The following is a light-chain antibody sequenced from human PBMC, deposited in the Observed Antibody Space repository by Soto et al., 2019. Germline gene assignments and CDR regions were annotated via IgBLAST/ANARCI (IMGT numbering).Light chain of an antibody. CDR3: QQYGNSPVT. Sequence: EIVLTHPPGTLSLSPGERATLLCRASQSVRNSLAWYQQKPGQAPSLIIYGASSRATGIPDRFSGSGSGTDFTLTISRLEPEDFAVYYCQQYGNSPVTFGQGTKV. CDR2: GAS. J-gene: IGKJ1*01. V-gene: IGKV3-20*01. CDR1: QSVRNS.